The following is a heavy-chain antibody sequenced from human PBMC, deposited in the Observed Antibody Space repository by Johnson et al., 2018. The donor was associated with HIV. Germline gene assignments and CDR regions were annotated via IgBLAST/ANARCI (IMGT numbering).Heavy chain of an antibody. V-gene: IGHV3-30*14. D-gene: IGHD6-19*01. CDR2: ISYDGSNK. CDR3: AKRGSGWPSDAFDI. J-gene: IGHJ3*02. Sequence: QVQLVESGGGLVQPGGSLRLSCAASGFTFSSYAMHWVRQAPGKGLEWVAVISYDGSNKYYADSVKGRFTISRDNSKNTLYLQMESLRADDTALYYCAKRGSGWPSDAFDIWGQGTMVTVSS. CDR1: GFTFSSYA.